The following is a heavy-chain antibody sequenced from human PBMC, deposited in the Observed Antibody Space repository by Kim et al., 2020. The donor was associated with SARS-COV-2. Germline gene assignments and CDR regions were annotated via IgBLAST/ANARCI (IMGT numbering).Heavy chain of an antibody. CDR3: ARDHYYYYYMDV. Sequence: NNHPPLKSRATISVDTAKNQFSLRLSSVTAADTAVYYCARDHYYYYYMDVWGKGTTVTVSS. J-gene: IGHJ6*03. V-gene: IGHV4-59*01.